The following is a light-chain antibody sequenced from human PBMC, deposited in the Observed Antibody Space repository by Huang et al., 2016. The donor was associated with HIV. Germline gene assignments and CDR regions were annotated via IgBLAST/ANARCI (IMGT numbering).Light chain of an antibody. V-gene: IGKV4-1*01. J-gene: IGKJ3*01. Sequence: DIVMTQSPDSLAVSLGERATINCKSSQSVLYSSNNKNYLAWYQQKPGQPPKLLIDWASTRESGVPDRFSGSGSGTDFTLTISSLQAEDVAAYYCQQYYTSPFTFGPGTKLDIK. CDR2: WAS. CDR3: QQYYTSPFT. CDR1: QSVLYSSNNKNY.